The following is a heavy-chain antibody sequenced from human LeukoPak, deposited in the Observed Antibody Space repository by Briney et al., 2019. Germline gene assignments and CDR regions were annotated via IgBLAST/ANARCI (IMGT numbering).Heavy chain of an antibody. CDR3: ARWRIAAAGIYY. CDR1: GVPMRSSSYL. J-gene: IGHJ4*02. V-gene: IGHV4-39*01. Sequence: SEPLSLTCSVSGVPMRSSSYLWRWIRQPPGEGLECIGSIYYSGSTYTTPSLKRRVTISVSTSKNQFSLKLSSGPAADTAVYYCARWRIAAAGIYYWGQGTLVTVSS. CDR2: IYYSGST. D-gene: IGHD6-13*01.